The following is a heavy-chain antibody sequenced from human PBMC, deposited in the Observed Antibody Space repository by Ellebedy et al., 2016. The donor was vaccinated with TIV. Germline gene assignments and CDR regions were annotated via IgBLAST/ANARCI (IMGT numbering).Heavy chain of an antibody. J-gene: IGHJ4*02. CDR2: ITDSSRT. CDR1: GVSFSRYR. V-gene: IGHV3-21*03. CDR3: ARDRRLLSSQTYYLDS. D-gene: IGHD6-25*01. Sequence: GESLKISCAASGVSFSRYRMSWVRQAPGKGLEWVSSITDSSRTFYRDSVKGRFTISRDNAKHSLYLEMSSLRVEDTAVYYCARDRRLLSSQTYYLDSWGQGTLVTVSS.